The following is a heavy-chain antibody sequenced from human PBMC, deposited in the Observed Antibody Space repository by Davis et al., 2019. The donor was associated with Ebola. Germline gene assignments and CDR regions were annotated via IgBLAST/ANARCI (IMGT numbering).Heavy chain of an antibody. Sequence: PGGSLRLSCAASGFTFSSYGMHWVRQAPGKGLEWVAFIRYDGSNKYYADSVKGRFTISRDNSKNTLYLQMNSLRAEDTAVYYCAKDGIVGTYYDFWSGPPGRYWGQGTLVTVSS. CDR2: IRYDGSNK. CDR1: GFTFSSYG. V-gene: IGHV3-30*02. D-gene: IGHD3-3*01. J-gene: IGHJ4*02. CDR3: AKDGIVGTYYDFWSGPPGRY.